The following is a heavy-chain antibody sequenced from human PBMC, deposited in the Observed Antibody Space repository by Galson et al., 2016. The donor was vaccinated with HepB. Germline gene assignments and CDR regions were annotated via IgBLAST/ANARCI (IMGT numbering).Heavy chain of an antibody. V-gene: IGHV2-5*02. D-gene: IGHD3-9*01. CDR3: SHTHYEIFTGLLSEVGYFDY. Sequence: PALVKPTQTLTLTCTFSGFSLSTSGVGVGWIRQPPGKALEWLALIYWDDVKRYSPPLKSRLTITKDTSKNQVVLTMTNMDPVDTATYYCSHTHYEIFTGLLSEVGYFDYWGQGTLVTVSS. CDR1: GFSLSTSGVG. CDR2: IYWDDVK. J-gene: IGHJ4*02.